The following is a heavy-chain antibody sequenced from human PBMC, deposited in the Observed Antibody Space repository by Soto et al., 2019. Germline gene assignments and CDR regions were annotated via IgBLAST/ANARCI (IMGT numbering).Heavy chain of an antibody. V-gene: IGHV4-4*02. CDR3: ATSSGSAYGLDV. CDR2: IYHTGTT. Sequence: PSETLSLTCAVSAGSISTTNCYVCGRQPPGMGLEWIGEIYHTGTTTYNPSLKSRVTMSVDTSKNQFSLRLSFVTAADTAVYYCATSSGSAYGLDVWGPGATVTVSS. D-gene: IGHD3-10*01. CDR1: AGSISTTNC. J-gene: IGHJ6*02.